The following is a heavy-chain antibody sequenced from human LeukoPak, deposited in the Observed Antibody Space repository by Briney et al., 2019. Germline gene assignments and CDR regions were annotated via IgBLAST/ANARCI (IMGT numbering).Heavy chain of an antibody. V-gene: IGHV4-59*12. CDR1: GRSISSYY. J-gene: IGHJ4*02. CDR2: IYYSGST. Sequence: SETPSLTWTVSGRSISSYYWSWIRQHPGEGLEWIGYIYYSGSTNYNPSINSRVTISVDTTKNQFSLMLNSGTAADTAVYYCAGVDRTGSCLDNRGQGTLVTVS. CDR3: AGVDRTGSCLDN. D-gene: IGHD1-26*01.